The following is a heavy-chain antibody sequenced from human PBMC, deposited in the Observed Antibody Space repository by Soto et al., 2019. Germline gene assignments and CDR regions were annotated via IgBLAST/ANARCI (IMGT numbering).Heavy chain of an antibody. CDR3: AKDIREYGSGWTYFDT. J-gene: IGHJ4*02. CDR2: ISWNSGRI. Sequence: DVQLVESGGGLVQPGRSLRLACAASGFTFDDYAMHWVRQGPGKGLEWVSGISWNSGRIDYADSVKGRFTTSRDNAKKSLYLQMNSLRGEETALYYCAKDIREYGSGWTYFDTWGQGTLVTVSS. CDR1: GFTFDDYA. D-gene: IGHD6-19*01. V-gene: IGHV3-9*01.